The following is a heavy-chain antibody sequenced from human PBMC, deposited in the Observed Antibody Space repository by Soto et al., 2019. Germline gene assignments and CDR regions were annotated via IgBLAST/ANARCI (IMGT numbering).Heavy chain of an antibody. V-gene: IGHV3-66*01. CDR3: ARDRGDYGDYGADY. D-gene: IGHD4-17*01. J-gene: IGHJ4*02. CDR1: GFTVSSKY. Sequence: GGSLRLSCAASGFTVSSKYMSWVRQAPGKGLEWVSVIYSGGSSYYADSVKGRFTISRDNSENTLYLQMNSLRAEDTAVYYCARDRGDYGDYGADYWGQGTLVTVSS. CDR2: IYSGGSS.